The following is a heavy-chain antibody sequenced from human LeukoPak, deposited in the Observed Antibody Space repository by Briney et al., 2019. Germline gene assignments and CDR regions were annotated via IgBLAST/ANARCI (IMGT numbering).Heavy chain of an antibody. CDR3: VTYYFDSSGPKKNY. CDR2: INHSGST. J-gene: IGHJ4*02. Sequence: PSETLSLTCAVYGGSFSGYYWSWIRQPPGKGLEWIGEINHSGSTNYNPSLKSRVTISVDTSKKQFSLKLSSVTAADTAVYYCVTYYFDSSGPKKNYWGQGTLVTVSS. CDR1: GGSFSGYY. V-gene: IGHV4-34*01. D-gene: IGHD3-22*01.